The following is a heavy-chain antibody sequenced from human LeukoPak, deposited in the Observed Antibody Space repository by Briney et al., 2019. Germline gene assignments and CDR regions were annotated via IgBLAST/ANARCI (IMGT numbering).Heavy chain of an antibody. Sequence: GGSLRLSCAGSGFAFSDYWMNWVRLAPGKGLEWVASIKLDGSEKYYVDSVKGRFTISRDNAKNSLYLQMDSLRAEDTATYYCARGARPLEYWGQGTLVTVSS. J-gene: IGHJ4*02. CDR2: IKLDGSEK. V-gene: IGHV3-7*04. CDR3: ARGARPLEY. CDR1: GFAFSDYW.